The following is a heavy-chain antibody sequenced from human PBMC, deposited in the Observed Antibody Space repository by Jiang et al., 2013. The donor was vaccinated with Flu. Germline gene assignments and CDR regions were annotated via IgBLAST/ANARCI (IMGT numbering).Heavy chain of an antibody. D-gene: IGHD2-15*01. J-gene: IGHJ6*02. V-gene: IGHV2-70*01. Sequence: KPTQTLTLTCTFSGFSLSTSGMCVSWIRQPPGKALEWLALIDWDDDKYYSTSLKTRLTISKDTSKNQVVLTMTNMDPVDTATYYCARERGVAATEYYYYYGMDVWGQGTTVTVSS. CDR2: IDWDDDK. CDR3: ARERGVAATEYYYYYGMDV. CDR1: GFSLSTSGMC.